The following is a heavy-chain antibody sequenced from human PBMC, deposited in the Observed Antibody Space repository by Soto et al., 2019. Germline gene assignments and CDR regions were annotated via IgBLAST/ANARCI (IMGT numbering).Heavy chain of an antibody. V-gene: IGHV3-23*01. CDR1: GFTFSSDA. J-gene: IGHJ5*02. CDR3: AKGDYSSSWYNWFDP. Sequence: GGSLRLSCAASGFTFSSDAMSWVRQAPGKGLEWVSAISGSGGSTYYADSVKGRFTISRDNSKNTLYLQMNSLRAEDTAVYYCAKGDYSSSWYNWFDPWGQGTLVTVSS. D-gene: IGHD6-13*01. CDR2: ISGSGGST.